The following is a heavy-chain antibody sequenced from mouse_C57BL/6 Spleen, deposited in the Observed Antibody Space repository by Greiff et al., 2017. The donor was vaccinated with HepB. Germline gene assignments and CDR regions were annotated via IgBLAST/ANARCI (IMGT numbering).Heavy chain of an antibody. CDR2: ISSGGSYT. V-gene: IGHV5-6*02. CDR3: ARRGGSDYYAMDY. CDR1: GFTFSSYG. Sequence: EVKLMESGGDLVKPGGSLKLSCAASGFTFSSYGMSWVRQTPDKRLEWVATISSGGSYTYYPDSVKGRFTISRDNAKNTLYLQMSSLKSEDTAMYYCARRGGSDYYAMDYWGQGTSVTVSS. J-gene: IGHJ4*01.